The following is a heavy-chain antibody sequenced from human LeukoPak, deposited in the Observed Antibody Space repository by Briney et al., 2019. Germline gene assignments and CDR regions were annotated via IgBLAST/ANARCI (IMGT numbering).Heavy chain of an antibody. CDR2: IYPGDSDT. V-gene: IGHV5-51*01. CDR3: ARHIDYGSGSYYDY. J-gene: IGHJ4*02. CDR1: GYRFTSYW. D-gene: IGHD3-10*01. Sequence: GESLQISFQGSGYRFTSYWIGWVRPMPGKGLEWMGIIYPGDSDTRYSPSFQGQVTISADKSISTAYLQWSSLKASDTAMYYCARHIDYGSGSYYDYWGQGTLVTVSS.